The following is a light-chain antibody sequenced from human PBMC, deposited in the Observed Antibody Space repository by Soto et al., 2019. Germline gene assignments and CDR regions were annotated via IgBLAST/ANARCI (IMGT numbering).Light chain of an antibody. CDR3: QQYKDWPPLT. V-gene: IGKV3D-15*01. CDR1: QSVNIN. CDR2: GAS. Sequence: EIAMTQSPVTLSASPGERVTLSCGASQSVNINLAWYQQRPGQAPRVLIYGASNRASGIPDRFSGSGSGTDFTLTISSLEPDDFALYYCQQYKDWPPLTFGGGIRVEIK. J-gene: IGKJ4*01.